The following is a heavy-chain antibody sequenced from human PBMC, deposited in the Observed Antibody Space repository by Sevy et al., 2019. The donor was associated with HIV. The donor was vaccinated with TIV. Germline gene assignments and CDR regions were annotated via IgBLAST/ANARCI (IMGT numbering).Heavy chain of an antibody. CDR2: ISGYNGNT. CDR3: AISYYDSSGYYSGWAFDI. CDR1: GYTFTSYV. V-gene: IGHV1-18*01. Sequence: ASVTVSCKASGYTFTSYVISWVRQAPAQGLEWMGWISGYNGNTNYAQKLHGRVTMTTETSTSTAYMKLRSLRHDDTAVYYCAISYYDSSGYYSGWAFDIWGQGTMVTVSS. D-gene: IGHD3-22*01. J-gene: IGHJ3*02.